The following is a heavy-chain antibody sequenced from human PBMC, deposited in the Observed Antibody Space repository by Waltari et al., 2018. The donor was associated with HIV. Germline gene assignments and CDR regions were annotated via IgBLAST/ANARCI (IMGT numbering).Heavy chain of an antibody. V-gene: IGHV3-66*01. CDR2: IYSGSST. D-gene: IGHD2-21*02. J-gene: IGHJ6*02. CDR1: GFPVSSNY. CDR3: ASIAYCGGDCYPRGMDV. Sequence: EVQLVESGGGLVQPGGSLRLSCAAPGFPVSSNYMSWVRQAPGKGLEWVSVIYSGSSTYYADSVKGRFTISRDNSKNTLYLQMNSLRAEDTAVYYCASIAYCGGDCYPRGMDVWGQGTTVTVSS.